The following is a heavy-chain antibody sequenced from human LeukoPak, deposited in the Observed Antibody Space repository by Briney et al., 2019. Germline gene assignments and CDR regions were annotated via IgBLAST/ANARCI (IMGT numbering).Heavy chain of an antibody. J-gene: IGHJ4*02. CDR2: IILILDIA. Sequence: ASVKVSCKTSGGTFNNYIISWVRQAPGQGLEWVGTIILILDIANYAQKFQGRVAITADTSMSTAYMELSDLGSEDTAVYFCAREPEGLTTESHWGQGTLVTVSS. CDR3: AREPEGLTTESH. CDR1: GGTFNNYI. V-gene: IGHV1-69*04. D-gene: IGHD1-14*01.